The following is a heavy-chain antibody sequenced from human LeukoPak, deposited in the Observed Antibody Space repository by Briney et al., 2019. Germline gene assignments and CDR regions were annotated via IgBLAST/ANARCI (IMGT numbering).Heavy chain of an antibody. CDR1: ADSISSYY. Sequence: PSETLSLTXTVSADSISSYYWSWIRQPPGKGVEWIGYIYYTGSTNYNPSLKSRVTISVDTSKTHFSLTLTSLTAADTAVYYCATEAAGSGAFDYWGQGTLVTVSS. CDR2: IYYTGST. J-gene: IGHJ4*02. CDR3: ATEAAGSGAFDY. D-gene: IGHD6-25*01. V-gene: IGHV4-59*01.